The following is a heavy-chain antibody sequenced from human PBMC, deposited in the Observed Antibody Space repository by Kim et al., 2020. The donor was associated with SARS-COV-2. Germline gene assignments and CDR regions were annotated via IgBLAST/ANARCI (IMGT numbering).Heavy chain of an antibody. V-gene: IGHV3-74*01. D-gene: IGHD4-17*01. CDR2: INPDGSRI. J-gene: IGHJ4*02. CDR3: AKDLRGDYDY. Sequence: GGSLRLSCVASGFTFSNYWMHWVRQAPGKGLVWVSRINPDGSRINYADSVKGRFTISRDNAKNTLYLQMNSLTAEDTAVYYCAKDLRGDYDYWGQGTLVT. CDR1: GFTFSNYW.